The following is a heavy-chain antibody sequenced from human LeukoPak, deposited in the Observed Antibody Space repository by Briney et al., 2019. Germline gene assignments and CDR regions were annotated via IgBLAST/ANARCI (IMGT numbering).Heavy chain of an antibody. J-gene: IGHJ4*02. Sequence: GASVKVSCKAPGGTFSSYAISWVRQAPGQGLEWMGGIIPIFGTANYAQKFQGRVTITADESTSTAYMELSSLRSEETAVYYCARASTTGLASFDYWGQGTLVTVSS. CDR2: IIPIFGTA. D-gene: IGHD4-17*01. CDR1: GGTFSSYA. V-gene: IGHV1-69*13. CDR3: ARASTTGLASFDY.